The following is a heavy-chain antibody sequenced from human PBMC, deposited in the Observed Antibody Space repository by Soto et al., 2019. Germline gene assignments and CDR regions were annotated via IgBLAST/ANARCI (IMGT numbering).Heavy chain of an antibody. Sequence: LRLSCAASGFTFSTYSMTWVRQAPGKGLEWVSTIRDSGHSTHYADSVRGRFAISRDNSKNTLFLQMNSLRAEDTAVYYCARVKAQILSSGWYGGDDIWGQGTMVTVSS. CDR1: GFTFSTYS. V-gene: IGHV3-23*01. CDR3: ARVKAQILSSGWYGGDDI. CDR2: IRDSGHST. J-gene: IGHJ3*02. D-gene: IGHD6-19*01.